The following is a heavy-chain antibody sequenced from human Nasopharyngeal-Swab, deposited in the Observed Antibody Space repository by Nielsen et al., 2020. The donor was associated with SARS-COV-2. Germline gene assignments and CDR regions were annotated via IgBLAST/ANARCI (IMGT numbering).Heavy chain of an antibody. J-gene: IGHJ4*02. V-gene: IGHV4-34*01. D-gene: IGHD4-17*01. CDR2: INHSGST. Sequence: WIRQRPGKGLEWIGEINHSGSTNYNPSLKSRVTISVDTSKNQFSLKLSSVTAADTAVYYCASNYGDYAESRARFDYWGQGTLVTVSS. CDR3: ASNYGDYAESRARFDY.